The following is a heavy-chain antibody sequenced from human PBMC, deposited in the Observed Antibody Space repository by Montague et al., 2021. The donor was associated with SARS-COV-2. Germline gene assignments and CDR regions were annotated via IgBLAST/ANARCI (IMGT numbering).Heavy chain of an antibody. V-gene: IGHV3-30-3*01. CDR2: ISYDGSSK. CDR3: ARGRGTYSLDY. Sequence: SLRLSCAASGFTLSRYAMHWVRQAPGKGLEWVAVISYDGSSKHNADSVKGRFTISRDKSKNTLYVQMNSLRAEDTAVYYCARGRGTYSLDYWGQGTLVTVSS. J-gene: IGHJ4*02. CDR1: GFTLSRYA. D-gene: IGHD1-26*01.